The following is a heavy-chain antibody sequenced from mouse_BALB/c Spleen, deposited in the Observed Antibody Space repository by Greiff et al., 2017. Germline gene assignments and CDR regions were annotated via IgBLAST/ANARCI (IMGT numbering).Heavy chain of an antibody. J-gene: IGHJ4*01. V-gene: IGHV5-12-2*01. CDR1: GFTFSSYT. CDR2: ISNGGGST. Sequence: DVQLVESGGGLVQPGGSLKLSCAASGFTFSSYTMSWVRQTPEKRLEWVAYISNGGGSTYYPDTVKGRFTISRDNAKNTLYLQMSSLKSEDTAMYYCARHPYYYAMDYWGQGTSVTVSS. CDR3: ARHPYYYAMDY.